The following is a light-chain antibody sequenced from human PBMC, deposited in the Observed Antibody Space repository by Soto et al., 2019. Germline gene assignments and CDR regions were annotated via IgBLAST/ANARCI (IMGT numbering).Light chain of an antibody. CDR3: SSYTTARTYV. J-gene: IGLJ1*01. CDR1: SSDVGGYDY. CDR2: EVT. Sequence: QSVLTQPASVSGSPGQSITISCTGTSSDVGGYDYVSWYQQHPDKAPKFMIYEVTNRPSGVSHRFSGSKSGDTASLTISGPQAEDEADYYCSSYTTARTYVFGTGTKVTVL. V-gene: IGLV2-14*01.